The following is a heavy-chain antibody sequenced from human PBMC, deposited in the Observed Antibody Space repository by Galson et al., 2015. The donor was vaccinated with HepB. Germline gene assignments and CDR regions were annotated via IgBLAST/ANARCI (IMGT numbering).Heavy chain of an antibody. D-gene: IGHD6-19*01. Sequence: SLRLSCAASGFTFSSYAMHWVRQAPGKGLGWVAVISYDGSKKYYTDSVKGRFTISRDKSKNTLYLQMNSLRPEDTAVYYCARDRQWLASYYNYGMDVWGQGTTVTVSS. J-gene: IGHJ6*02. CDR2: ISYDGSKK. V-gene: IGHV3-30*04. CDR3: ARDRQWLASYYNYGMDV. CDR1: GFTFSSYA.